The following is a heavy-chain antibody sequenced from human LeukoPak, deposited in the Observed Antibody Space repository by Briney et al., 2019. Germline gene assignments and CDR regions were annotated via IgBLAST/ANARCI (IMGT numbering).Heavy chain of an antibody. CDR1: GFTFSDYY. CDR2: INEDGSEK. D-gene: IGHD1-1*01. CDR3: ARGRERARPYDF. J-gene: IGHJ4*02. V-gene: IGHV3-7*01. Sequence: TGGSLRLSCVASGFTFSDYYISWVRQAPGRGLEWVTNINEDGSEKHYVDSVKGRFTVSRDNAENSLYLQMNSLRVEDTAVYYCARGRERARPYDFWGQGTLVTVSS.